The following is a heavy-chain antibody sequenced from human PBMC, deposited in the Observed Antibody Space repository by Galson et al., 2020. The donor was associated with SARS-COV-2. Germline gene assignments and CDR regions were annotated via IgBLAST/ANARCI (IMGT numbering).Heavy chain of an antibody. J-gene: IGHJ4*02. D-gene: IGHD6-19*01. V-gene: IGHV3-48*01. Sequence: GGSLRLSCAASGFTFSSYSMNWVRQAPGKGLEWVSYISSSSSTIYYADSVKGRFTISRDNAKNSLYLQMNSLRAEDTAVYYCARAPIAVAGVYYFDYWGQGTLVTVSS. CDR3: ARAPIAVAGVYYFDY. CDR2: ISSSSSTI. CDR1: GFTFSSYS.